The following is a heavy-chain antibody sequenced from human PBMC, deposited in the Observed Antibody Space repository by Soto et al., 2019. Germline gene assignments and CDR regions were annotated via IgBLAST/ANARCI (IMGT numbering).Heavy chain of an antibody. V-gene: IGHV3-30-3*01. Sequence: PGGSLRLSCEASGFTLGNYAMHWVRQAPGKGLEWVAFISYDGSNEDYADSVKGRLTISRDNSKNTLYLEVNSLRAEDTALYYCVKDGSSGWPYFDDMDVWGQGTTVTVSS. D-gene: IGHD6-19*01. CDR2: ISYDGSNE. J-gene: IGHJ6*02. CDR3: VKDGSSGWPYFDDMDV. CDR1: GFTLGNYA.